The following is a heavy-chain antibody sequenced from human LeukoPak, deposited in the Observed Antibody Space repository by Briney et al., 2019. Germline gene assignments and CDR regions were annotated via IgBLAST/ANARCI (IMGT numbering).Heavy chain of an antibody. D-gene: IGHD6-6*01. CDR2: IYYSGST. J-gene: IGHJ4*02. Sequence: SQTLSLTCAVSGDSFSSGGYSWSWIRQHPGKGLEWIGYIYYSGSTYYNPSLKSRVTISVDTSKNQFSLKLSSVTAADTAVYYCAGWLGGSSSHYFDYWGQGTLVTVSS. CDR3: AGWLGGSSSHYFDY. CDR1: GDSFSSGGYS. V-gene: IGHV4-31*11.